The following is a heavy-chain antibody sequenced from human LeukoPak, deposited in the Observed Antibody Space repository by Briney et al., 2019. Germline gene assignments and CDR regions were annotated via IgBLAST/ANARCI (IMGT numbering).Heavy chain of an antibody. CDR1: GYTFTAYF. Sequence: ASVRVSCKASGYTFTAYFIHWVRQAPGQGLEWMGWISPNGGGTNYAQKFQGRVTMTSDTSISTAYMELSRLRADDTAVYYCARDNMGSYEHWGQGTLVTVSS. CDR3: ARDNMGSYEH. D-gene: IGHD3-10*01. CDR2: ISPNGGGT. V-gene: IGHV1-2*02. J-gene: IGHJ4*02.